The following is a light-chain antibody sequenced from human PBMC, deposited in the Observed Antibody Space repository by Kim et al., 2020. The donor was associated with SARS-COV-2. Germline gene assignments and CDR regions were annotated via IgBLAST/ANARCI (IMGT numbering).Light chain of an antibody. CDR2: DAS. CDR1: QDIGNN. CDR3: QQYDNIPPT. V-gene: IGKV1-33*01. Sequence: LSASVGDRVTITCQASQDIGNNLNWYQQRPGKAPKLLIYDASVLETGVPSRFSASGSATDFSFTITSLQPEDFATYYCQQYDNIPPTFGQARRLDIK. J-gene: IGKJ5*01.